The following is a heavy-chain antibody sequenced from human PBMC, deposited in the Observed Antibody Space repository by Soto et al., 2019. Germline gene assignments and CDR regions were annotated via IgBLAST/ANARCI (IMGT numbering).Heavy chain of an antibody. V-gene: IGHV1-69*13. J-gene: IGHJ6*02. CDR2: IIPIFGTA. D-gene: IGHD2-15*01. Sequence: GASVKVSCKASGGTFSSYAISWVRQAPGQGLEWMGGIIPIFGTANYAQKFQGRVTITADESTSTAYMELSSLRSEDTAVYYCARGVVVVVAAEYYYYYGMDVWGQGTTVPVSS. CDR3: ARGVVVVVAAEYYYYYGMDV. CDR1: GGTFSSYA.